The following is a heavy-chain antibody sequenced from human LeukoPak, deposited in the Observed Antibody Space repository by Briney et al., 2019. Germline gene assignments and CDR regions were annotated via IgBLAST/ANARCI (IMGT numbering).Heavy chain of an antibody. Sequence: SETLSLTCTVSGGSISSGSYYWSWIRQPAGKGLEWIGRIYTSGSTNYNPSLKSRVTISVDTSKNQFSLKLSSVTAADTAVYYCARDVGLGPHDAFDIWGQGTMVTVSS. D-gene: IGHD6-19*01. J-gene: IGHJ3*02. CDR3: ARDVGLGPHDAFDI. V-gene: IGHV4-61*02. CDR2: IYTSGST. CDR1: GGSISSGSYY.